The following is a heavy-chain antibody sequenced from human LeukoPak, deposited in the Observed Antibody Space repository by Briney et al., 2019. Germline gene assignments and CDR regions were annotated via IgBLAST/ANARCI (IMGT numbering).Heavy chain of an antibody. J-gene: IGHJ4*02. CDR3: ARDGVVPAALFDY. CDR1: GFTFSSYW. Sequence: GGSLRLSCAASGFTFSSYWMHWVRHAPGKGLVWVSRINTDGSSTSYADSVKGRFTISRDNAKNTLYLQMNSLRAEDTAVYYCARDGVVPAALFDYRGQGTLVTVSS. V-gene: IGHV3-74*01. CDR2: INTDGSST. D-gene: IGHD2-2*01.